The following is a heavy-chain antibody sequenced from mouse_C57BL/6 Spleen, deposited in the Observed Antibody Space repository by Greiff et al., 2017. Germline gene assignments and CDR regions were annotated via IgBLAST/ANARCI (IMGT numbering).Heavy chain of an antibody. CDR1: GYTFTSYW. D-gene: IGHD1-1*01. Sequence: QVQLQQPGAELVRPGSSVKLSCKASGYTFTSYWMHWVKQRPIQGLEWIGNIDPSDSETHYNQKFKDKATLTVDKSSSTAYMQLSSLTSEDSAVYYCARLPPSYYGSSYAWFAYWGQGTLVTVSA. CDR3: ARLPPSYYGSSYAWFAY. J-gene: IGHJ3*01. CDR2: IDPSDSET. V-gene: IGHV1-52*01.